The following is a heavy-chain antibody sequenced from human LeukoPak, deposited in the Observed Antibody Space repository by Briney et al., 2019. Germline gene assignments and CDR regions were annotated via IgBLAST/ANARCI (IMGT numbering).Heavy chain of an antibody. Sequence: SETLSLTCAVSGYSISSSNWWGWIRQPPGKGLEWIGYIYYSGSTNYNPSLKSRVTMSVDTSKNQFSLKLSSVTALDTAVYYCARNSRTVGYFDYWGQGTLVTVSS. CDR3: ARNSRTVGYFDY. CDR1: GYSISSSNW. D-gene: IGHD1-26*01. CDR2: IYYSGST. V-gene: IGHV4-28*06. J-gene: IGHJ4*02.